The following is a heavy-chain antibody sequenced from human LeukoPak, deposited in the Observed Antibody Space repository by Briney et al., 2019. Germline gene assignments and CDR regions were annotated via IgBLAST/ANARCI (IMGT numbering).Heavy chain of an antibody. CDR1: GLTFSSYW. V-gene: IGHV3-74*01. CDR3: AADIQLWSTAVDY. D-gene: IGHD5-18*01. CDR2: ISNDGSST. J-gene: IGHJ4*02. Sequence: PGGSLRLSCAASGLTFSSYWMHWVRQAPGKGLVWVSRISNDGSSTNYADSVKGRFTASRDNAKNTLYLQMNSLRAEDTAVYYCAADIQLWSTAVDYWGQGTLVTVSS.